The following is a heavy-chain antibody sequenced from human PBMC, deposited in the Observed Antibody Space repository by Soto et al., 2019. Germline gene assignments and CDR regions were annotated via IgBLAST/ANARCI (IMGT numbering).Heavy chain of an antibody. D-gene: IGHD4-17*01. J-gene: IGHJ6*02. Sequence: SETLSLTCTVSGGSISSGDYYWSWIRQPPGKGLEWIGYIYYSGSTYYNPSLKSRVTISVDTSKNQFSLKLSSVTAADTAVYYCARDLSTVTTKSYYYGMDVWGQGTTVTVSS. CDR1: GGSISSGDYY. CDR2: IYYSGST. V-gene: IGHV4-30-4*01. CDR3: ARDLSTVTTKSYYYGMDV.